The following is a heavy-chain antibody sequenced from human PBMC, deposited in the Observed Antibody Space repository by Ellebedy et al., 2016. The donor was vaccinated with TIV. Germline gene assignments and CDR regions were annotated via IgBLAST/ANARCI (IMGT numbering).Heavy chain of an antibody. CDR3: ARGGYCGGDCYFHYYYGMDV. D-gene: IGHD2-21*02. V-gene: IGHV3-66*01. Sequence: GESLKISCAASGFTVSSNYMSWVRQAPGKGLEWVSVIYSGGSTYYADSVKGRFTISRDNSKNTLYLQMNSLRAGDTAVYYCARGGYCGGDCYFHYYYGMDVWGQGTTVTVSS. J-gene: IGHJ6*02. CDR1: GFTVSSNY. CDR2: IYSGGST.